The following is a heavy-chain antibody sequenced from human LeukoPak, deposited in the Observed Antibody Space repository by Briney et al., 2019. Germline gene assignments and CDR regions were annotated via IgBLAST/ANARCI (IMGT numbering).Heavy chain of an antibody. CDR1: GGSISSGGYY. CDR3: ACSTYYDFWSGYSAPPDV. Sequence: SQTLSLTCTVSGGSISSGGYYWSWIRQPPGKGLEWIGYIYHSGSTYYNPSLKSRVTISVDRSKNQFSLKLSSVTAADTAVYYCACSTYYDFWSGYSAPPDVWGKGTTVTVSS. D-gene: IGHD3-3*01. V-gene: IGHV4-30-2*01. J-gene: IGHJ6*04. CDR2: IYHSGST.